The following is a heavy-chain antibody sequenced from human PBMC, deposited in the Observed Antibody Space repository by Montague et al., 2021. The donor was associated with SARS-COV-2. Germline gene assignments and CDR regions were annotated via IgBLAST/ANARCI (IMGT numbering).Heavy chain of an antibody. CDR1: GGSINSITYY. J-gene: IGHJ5*01. CDR3: ARVLRKVTDS. V-gene: IGHV4-61*02. Sequence: TLSLTCTVSGGSINSITYYWSWIRQPAGKGLEWIGRIDSGGCNNYNPSLKSRVTMSMDTSKNQFFLNLTSLTAADTAVYYCARVLRKVTDSRGPGTLVTVSS. CDR2: IDSGGCN.